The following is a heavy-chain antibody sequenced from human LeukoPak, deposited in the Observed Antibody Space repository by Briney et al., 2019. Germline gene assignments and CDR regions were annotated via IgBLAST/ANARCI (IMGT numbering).Heavy chain of an antibody. CDR1: GGSISSSSYY. J-gene: IGHJ4*02. CDR2: IDYSGST. V-gene: IGHV4-39*01. Sequence: PSETLSLTCTVSGGSISSSSYYWGWIRQPPGKGLEWIGSIDYSGSTYYNPSLKSRVTISVDTSKSQFSLKLNSVTAADTAVYYCARIVVVITGIDYWGQGTLVTVSS. D-gene: IGHD3-22*01. CDR3: ARIVVVITGIDY.